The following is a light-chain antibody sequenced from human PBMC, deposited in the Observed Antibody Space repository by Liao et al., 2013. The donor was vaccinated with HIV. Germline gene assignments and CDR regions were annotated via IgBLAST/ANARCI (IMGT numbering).Light chain of an antibody. CDR1: NIGSKS. Sequence: SYVLTQTPSVSVAPGQTARITCGEDNIGSKSVQWYQQKPGQAPVLVIYYDSDRPSGIPERFSGSNSGNTATLTISRVEAGDEADYYCQVWDSSSDLYWVFGGGTKLTVL. CDR3: QVWDSSSDLYWV. J-gene: IGLJ3*02. CDR2: YDS. V-gene: IGLV3-21*04.